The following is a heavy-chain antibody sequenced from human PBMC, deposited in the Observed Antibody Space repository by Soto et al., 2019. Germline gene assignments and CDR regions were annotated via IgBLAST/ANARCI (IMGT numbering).Heavy chain of an antibody. J-gene: IGHJ5*02. D-gene: IGHD1-7*01. CDR1: GGSISGYY. CDR2: IYDSEST. V-gene: IGHV4-59*01. CDR3: ARANWNYGPFDP. Sequence: PSETLCLTCTVSGGSISGYYWSWVRQSPGKGLEWIGYIYDSESTNYNPSLKSRVTTSVDTSKNQLSLKLSSVTAADTAVYYCARANWNYGPFDPWGQGTLVTVSS.